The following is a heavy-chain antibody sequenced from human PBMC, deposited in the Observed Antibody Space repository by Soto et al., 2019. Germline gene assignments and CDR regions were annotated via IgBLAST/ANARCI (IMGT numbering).Heavy chain of an antibody. Sequence: QVQLVQSGAEVKKPGSSVKVSCKASGGTFSSYAISWVRQAPGQGLEWMGGIIPIFGTANYAQKFQGRVTITADESTSTAYMELSSLRSEDTAVYYCASDRIAVAAQVGEQYFQHWGQGTLVTVSS. CDR1: GGTFSSYA. D-gene: IGHD6-19*01. J-gene: IGHJ1*01. CDR3: ASDRIAVAAQVGEQYFQH. V-gene: IGHV1-69*01. CDR2: IIPIFGTA.